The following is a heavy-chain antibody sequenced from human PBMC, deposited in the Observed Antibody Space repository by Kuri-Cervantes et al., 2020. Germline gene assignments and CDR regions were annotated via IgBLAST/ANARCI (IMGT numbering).Heavy chain of an antibody. Sequence: ASVKVSCKASGGTFSSYAISWVRQAPGQGLEWMGWIRAHTGDTSYAPKLQGRVSMTRDPFTNTAYMELGSLRSDDTAVYFCARVIPIGKSERWLVLSDYWGQGTLVTVSS. CDR2: IRAHTGDT. J-gene: IGHJ4*02. V-gene: IGHV1-18*01. D-gene: IGHD6-19*01. CDR3: ARVIPIGKSERWLVLSDY. CDR1: GGTFSSYA.